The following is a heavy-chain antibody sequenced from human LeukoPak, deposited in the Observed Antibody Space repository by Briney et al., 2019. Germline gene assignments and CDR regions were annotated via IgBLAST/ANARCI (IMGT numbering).Heavy chain of an antibody. CDR1: GFTFSSYA. J-gene: IGHJ4*02. CDR3: AHGDYFDY. V-gene: IGHV3-30-3*01. CDR2: ISYDGSNR. Sequence: GGSLRLSCAASGFTFSSYAMHWVRQAPGKGLEWVAVISYDGSNRYYADSVKGRFTISRDNSKNTLYLQMNSLRAEDTAVYYCAHGDYFDYWGQGTLVTVSS. D-gene: IGHD4-17*01.